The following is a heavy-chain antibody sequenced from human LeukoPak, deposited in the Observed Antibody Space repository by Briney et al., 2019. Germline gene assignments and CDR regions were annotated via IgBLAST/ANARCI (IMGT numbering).Heavy chain of an antibody. CDR3: ARSPMLFCTATRCVGSWSDP. CDR2: IYARGGRTDAT. CDR1: GNTFTSYY. Sequence: ASVKVSCKASGNTFTSYYIHWLRQALGEGVGWRGIIYARGGRTDATKSPQKFHGRLTVTSDRTGSIGKWNLSNLTSEETAVYFCARSPMLFCTATRCVGSWSDPWGLGTLVTVS. D-gene: IGHD2-8*02. J-gene: IGHJ5*02. V-gene: IGHV1-46*01.